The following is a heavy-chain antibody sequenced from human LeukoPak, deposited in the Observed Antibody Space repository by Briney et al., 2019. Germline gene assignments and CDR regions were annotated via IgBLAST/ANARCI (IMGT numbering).Heavy chain of an antibody. Sequence: SETLSLTCTVSGGSISGYYWSWIRQPAGKGLEWLGRIYTSGNTNYNPSLKSRLTMSVDTSKNQFSLKLSSVTAADRAVYYCARQSDSSGYYYLGAFDFWGQGTMVTVSS. CDR3: ARQSDSSGYYYLGAFDF. D-gene: IGHD3-22*01. CDR2: IYTSGNT. J-gene: IGHJ3*01. CDR1: GGSISGYY. V-gene: IGHV4-4*07.